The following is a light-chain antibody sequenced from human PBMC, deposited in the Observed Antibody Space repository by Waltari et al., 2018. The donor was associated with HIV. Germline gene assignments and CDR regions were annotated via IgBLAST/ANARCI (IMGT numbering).Light chain of an antibody. CDR1: RSILYSVNNKNF. J-gene: IGKJ2*01. Sequence: DIVMTQSPDSLAVSLGETATINCKSSRSILYSVNNKNFLAWYRQRPGQPPQLVLSWSSIREVGVPDRFSGSGSGADLSLTITAVQADDLAVYYCQQYFNTPYTFGQGTKLEI. V-gene: IGKV4-1*01. CDR3: QQYFNTPYT. CDR2: WSS.